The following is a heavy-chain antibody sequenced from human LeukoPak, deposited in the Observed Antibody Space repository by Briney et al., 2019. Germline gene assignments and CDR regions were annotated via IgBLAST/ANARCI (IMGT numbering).Heavy chain of an antibody. J-gene: IGHJ6*04. D-gene: IGHD1-14*01. CDR2: INTNTGNP. CDR3: AISTEIRGYNYVRDV. Sequence: ASVKVSCKASGYTFTSYAMNWVRQAPGQGLEWMGWINTNTGNPTYAQGFTGRLVFSLVTSVSTAYLQISSLKAEDTAVYYCAISTEIRGYNYVRDVGGKGTKVTVSS. CDR1: GYTFTSYA. V-gene: IGHV7-4-1*02.